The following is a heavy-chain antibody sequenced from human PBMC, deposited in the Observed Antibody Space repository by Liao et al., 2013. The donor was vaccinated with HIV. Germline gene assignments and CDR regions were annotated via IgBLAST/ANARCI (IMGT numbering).Heavy chain of an antibody. D-gene: IGHD3-3*01. V-gene: IGHV4-59*01. J-gene: IGHJ5*02. Sequence: QVQLQESGPGLVKPSETLSLTCTVSGGSISSYYWSWIRQPPGKGLEWIGYIYYSGSTNYNPSLKSRVTISVDTSKNQFSLKLSSVTAADTAVYYCARARQPYYDFWSGYYNWFDPWGQGTLVTVSS. CDR3: ARARQPYYDFWSGYYNWFDP. CDR1: GGSISSYY. CDR2: IYYSGST.